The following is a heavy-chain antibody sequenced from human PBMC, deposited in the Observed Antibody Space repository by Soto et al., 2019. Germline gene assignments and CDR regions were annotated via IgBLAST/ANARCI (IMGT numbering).Heavy chain of an antibody. CDR3: ARQEFAPLRLGAHPPGAIDY. D-gene: IGHD3-16*01. CDR2: IYYSGST. Sequence: SETLSLTCTVSGGSISSSSYYWGWIRQPPGKGLEWIGSIYYSGSTYYNPSLKSRVTISVDTSKNQFSLKLSSVTAADTAVYYCARQEFAPLRLGAHPPGAIDYWGQGTLVTVSS. V-gene: IGHV4-39*01. J-gene: IGHJ4*02. CDR1: GGSISSSSYY.